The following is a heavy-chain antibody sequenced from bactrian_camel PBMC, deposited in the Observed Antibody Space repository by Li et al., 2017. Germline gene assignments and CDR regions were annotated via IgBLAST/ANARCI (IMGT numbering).Heavy chain of an antibody. V-gene: IGHV3S54*01. CDR1: GYIYSSSC. Sequence: HVQLVESGGGSVQAGGSLRLSCAASGYIYSSSCMGWFRQASGNERERVATWFSVDGSISYADSVKGRFTISRDNSKNTLSLQMSGLVSEDTAMYYCAARFGTLQCPSSIGSGFWGQGTQVTVS. J-gene: IGHJ6*01. CDR3: AARFGTLQCPSSIGSGF. CDR2: WFSVDGSI.